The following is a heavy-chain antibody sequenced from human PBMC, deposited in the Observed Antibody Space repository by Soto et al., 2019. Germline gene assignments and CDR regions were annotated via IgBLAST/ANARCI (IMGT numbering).Heavy chain of an antibody. V-gene: IGHV4-59*01. CDR1: GGSISSYY. Sequence: TLSLTCTVSGGSISSYYWSWIRQPPGKGLEWIGYIYYSGSTNYNPFLKSRVTISVDTSKNQFSLKLSSVTAADTAVYYCARGNASTSWNFDYWGQGTLVTVSS. CDR3: ARGNASTSWNFDY. CDR2: IYYSGST. D-gene: IGHD2-2*01. J-gene: IGHJ4*02.